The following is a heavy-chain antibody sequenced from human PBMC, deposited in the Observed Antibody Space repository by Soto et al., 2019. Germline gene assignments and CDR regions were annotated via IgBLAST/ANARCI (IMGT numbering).Heavy chain of an antibody. CDR1: ECSFTSYW. CDR3: ARPPYSASYYYFDQ. J-gene: IGHJ4*02. D-gene: IGHD1-26*01. Sequence: GLPLKISSKASECSFTSYWIGWVSKMPGKGLEWMGIIYPGDSDTIYSPSFQGQVTISADKSISTAYLQWNSLKASDTAMYYCARPPYSASYYYFDQWGQGTPVTVSS. V-gene: IGHV5-51*01. CDR2: IYPGDSDT.